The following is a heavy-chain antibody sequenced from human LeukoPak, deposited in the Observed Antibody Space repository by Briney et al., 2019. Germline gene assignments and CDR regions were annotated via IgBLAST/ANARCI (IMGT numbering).Heavy chain of an antibody. D-gene: IGHD6-6*01. CDR3: ALGLAARPFDY. CDR1: GYTFTSYA. J-gene: IGHJ4*02. CDR2: INVGNGNT. Sequence: ASVKVSCKASGYTFTSYAMHWVRQAPGQRLEWMGWINVGNGNTKYSQKFQGRVTITRDTSASTAYMELSSLRSEDTAVYYCALGLAARPFDYWGQGTLVTVSS. V-gene: IGHV1-3*01.